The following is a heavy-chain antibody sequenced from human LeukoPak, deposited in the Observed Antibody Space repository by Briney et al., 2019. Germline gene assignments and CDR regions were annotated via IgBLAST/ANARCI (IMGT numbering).Heavy chain of an antibody. J-gene: IGHJ4*02. CDR3: ARAYSSSSDFDY. CDR1: GLIFSKYG. Sequence: GGSLRLSCTASGLIFSKYGMPWVRQAPGKGLEWVAFIQFDGSDEHYAESVKGRFTISRDNSKNTLYLQMNSLRAEDTAVYYCARAYSSSSDFDYWGQGTLVTVSS. V-gene: IGHV3-30*02. CDR2: IQFDGSDE. D-gene: IGHD6-6*01.